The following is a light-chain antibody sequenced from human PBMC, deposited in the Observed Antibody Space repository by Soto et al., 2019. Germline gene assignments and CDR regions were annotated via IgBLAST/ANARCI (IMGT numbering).Light chain of an antibody. J-gene: IGKJ2*01. CDR2: WAS. V-gene: IGKV4-1*01. Sequence: DIVMTQSPDSLAVSLGERATINCKSSQSALYSSNNKNYLAWFQQKPGQPPNLPTYWASTRESGVPDRFSGSGSGTYFTLTISSLQAEDVAVYYCQHYYTAPYTFGQGTKVEIK. CDR1: QSALYSSNNKNY. CDR3: QHYYTAPYT.